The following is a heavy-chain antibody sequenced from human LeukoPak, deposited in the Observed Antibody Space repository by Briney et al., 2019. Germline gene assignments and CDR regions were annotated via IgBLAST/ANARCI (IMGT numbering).Heavy chain of an antibody. D-gene: IGHD1-26*01. CDR2: TYYRSKWYS. V-gene: IGHV6-1*01. CDR1: GDNVSSNSAA. Sequence: PSQTLSLTCAISGDNVSSNSAAWNWVRQSPSRGLEWLGRTYYRSKWYSDYAVSVKSRITINPDTSKNQFSLQLNSVTPEDTAVYHCARGGLVGATIDYWGQGALVTVSS. J-gene: IGHJ4*02. CDR3: ARGGLVGATIDY.